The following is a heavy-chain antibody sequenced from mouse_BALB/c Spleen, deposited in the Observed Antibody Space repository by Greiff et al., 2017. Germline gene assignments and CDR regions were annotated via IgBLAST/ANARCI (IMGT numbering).Heavy chain of an antibody. CDR3: TILEFITTANY. V-gene: IGHV1-85*01. D-gene: IGHD1-2*01. Sequence: QVQLQQSGAELVKPGASVKLSCKASGYTFTSYDINWVRQRPEQGLEWIGWIFPGDGSTKYNEKFKRKATLTVDKSSSTAYMQLSSLTSEDSAVYYCTILEFITTANYWGQGTTLTVSS. CDR2: IFPGDGST. J-gene: IGHJ2*01. CDR1: GYTFTSYD.